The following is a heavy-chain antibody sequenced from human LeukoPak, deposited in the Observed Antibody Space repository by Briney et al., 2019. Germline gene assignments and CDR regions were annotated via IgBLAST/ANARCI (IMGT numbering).Heavy chain of an antibody. CDR2: INPNSGGT. J-gene: IGHJ5*02. Sequence: ASVKVSCKASGYTFTGYYMHWVRQAPGQGLGWMGWINPNSGGTNYAQKFQGRVTMTRDTSISTAYMELSRLRSDDTAVYYCARSRYCSSTSCHTINWFDPWGQGTLVTVSS. CDR3: ARSRYCSSTSCHTINWFDP. V-gene: IGHV1-2*02. CDR1: GYTFTGYY. D-gene: IGHD2-2*02.